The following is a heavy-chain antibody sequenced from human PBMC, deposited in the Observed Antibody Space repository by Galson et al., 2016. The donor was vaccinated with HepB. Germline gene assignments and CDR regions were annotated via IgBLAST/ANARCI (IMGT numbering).Heavy chain of an antibody. CDR3: ARGYCSSPSCFWYY. V-gene: IGHV4-59*08. Sequence: SETLSLTCTVSGGSISSYYWSWIRQPPGKGLEWIGYIYYSGSTNYNPSLKSRVTISVDTSTNQFSLKLSSVTAADTAVYYCARGYCSSPSCFWYYWGQGTLVTVSS. CDR1: GGSISSYY. D-gene: IGHD2-2*01. J-gene: IGHJ4*02. CDR2: IYYSGST.